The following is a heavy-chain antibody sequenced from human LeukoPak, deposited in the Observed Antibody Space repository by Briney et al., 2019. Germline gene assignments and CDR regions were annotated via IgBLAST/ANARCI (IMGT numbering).Heavy chain of an antibody. CDR2: ISAYNGNT. D-gene: IGHD2-21*01. J-gene: IGHJ4*02. Sequence: ASVKVSCKASGGTFSSYAISWVRQAPGQGLEWMGWISAYNGNTNYAQKLQGRVTMTTDTSTSTAYMELRSLRSDDTAVYYCARFSIWYFDYWGQGTLVTVSS. V-gene: IGHV1-18*01. CDR3: ARFSIWYFDY. CDR1: GGTFSSYA.